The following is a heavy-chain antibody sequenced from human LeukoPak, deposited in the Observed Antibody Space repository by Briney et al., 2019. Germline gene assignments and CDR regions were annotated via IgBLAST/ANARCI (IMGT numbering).Heavy chain of an antibody. V-gene: IGHV3-30*18. CDR3: ANEGDILPGLFDN. Sequence: PGGSLRLSCAASGFTFSSYGMHWVRQAPGKGLEWVAVISYDGSNKYYADSVKGRFTISRDNSKNTLYLQMNSLRAEDTAVYYCANEGDILPGLFDNGGQEPRVTVSS. D-gene: IGHD3-9*01. J-gene: IGHJ4*02. CDR1: GFTFSSYG. CDR2: ISYDGSNK.